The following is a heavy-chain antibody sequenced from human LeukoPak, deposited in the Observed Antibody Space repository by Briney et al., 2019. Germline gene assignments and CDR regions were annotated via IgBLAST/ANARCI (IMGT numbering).Heavy chain of an antibody. J-gene: IGHJ4*02. CDR1: GSTVGSNY. CDR2: IFGGGDT. Sequence: GGSLRLSCAGSGSTVGSNYMTWIRHAPGKGLEWVSLIFGGGDTRYADSVKGRFTISKDNSKNTVYLQMNSLRADDTAVYFCWRPNVLSSVDFWGEGTLVTVAS. V-gene: IGHV3-53*01. CDR3: WRPNVLSSVDF. D-gene: IGHD5/OR15-5a*01.